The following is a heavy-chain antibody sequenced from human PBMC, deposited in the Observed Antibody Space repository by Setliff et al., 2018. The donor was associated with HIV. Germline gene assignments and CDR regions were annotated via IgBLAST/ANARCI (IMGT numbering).Heavy chain of an antibody. CDR2: ISPNGNSM. CDR3: AKDSNWEPRHPKFFDS. D-gene: IGHD1-26*01. CDR1: GFTFSDYY. J-gene: IGHJ4*02. Sequence: LRLSCAASGFTFSDYYMTWIRQAPGKGLEWVSYISPNGNSMYYADSVKGRFTISRDNAKNSLYLQMNSLRAEDTAVYYCAKDSNWEPRHPKFFDSWGQGTLVTVSS. V-gene: IGHV3-11*04.